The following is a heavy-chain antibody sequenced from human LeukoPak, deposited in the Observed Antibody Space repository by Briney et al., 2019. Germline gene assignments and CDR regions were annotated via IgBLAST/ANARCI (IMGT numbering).Heavy chain of an antibody. V-gene: IGHV3-7*01. CDR2: IKEDGSIQ. Sequence: PGGSLRLSCVASGFTFSSYWMTWVRQAPGKGLEWLANIKEDGSIQYYLDSVRGRFTISRDNAKTSVYLQLNSQRADDTAVYYCARDVWTGVAVSDYWGQGTLVTVSS. D-gene: IGHD6-19*01. CDR3: ARDVWTGVAVSDY. J-gene: IGHJ4*02. CDR1: GFTFSSYW.